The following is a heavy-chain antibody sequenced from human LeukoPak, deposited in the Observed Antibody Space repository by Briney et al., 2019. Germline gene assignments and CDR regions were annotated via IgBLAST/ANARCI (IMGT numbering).Heavy chain of an antibody. D-gene: IGHD3-22*01. Sequence: GGSLRLSCAASGFTFSSYAMSWVRQAPGKGLEWVSAISGSGGSTYYADSVKGRFTISRDNSKNTLYLQMNSLRAEATAVYYCAKVDSSGYYYGYFDYWGQGTLVTVSS. CDR1: GFTFSSYA. CDR3: AKVDSSGYYYGYFDY. V-gene: IGHV3-23*01. CDR2: ISGSGGST. J-gene: IGHJ4*02.